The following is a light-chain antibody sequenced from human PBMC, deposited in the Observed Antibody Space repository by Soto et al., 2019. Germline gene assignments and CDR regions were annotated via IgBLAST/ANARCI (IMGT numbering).Light chain of an antibody. CDR2: ATS. Sequence: DIQMTQSPSSLSPSVGDRVTITCRASQSISRYLNWYQRKPGKAPKLLIYATSTLHSGVPSRFSGSGSGTDFTLTISSLQPEDFATYYCQQSFTTPLTFGGGTKVEIK. CDR3: QQSFTTPLT. J-gene: IGKJ4*01. V-gene: IGKV1-39*01. CDR1: QSISRY.